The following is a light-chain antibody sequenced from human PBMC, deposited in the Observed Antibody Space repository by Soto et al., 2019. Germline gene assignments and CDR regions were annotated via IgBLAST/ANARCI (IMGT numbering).Light chain of an antibody. V-gene: IGLV2-14*01. CDR2: EVT. CDR3: SSYTRGNTYV. Sequence: QSVLTQPASVSGSPGQSITISCTGTGSDIGAYNTVAWYQQHPRRVPKLMIYEVTNRPSGISNRFSGSKSGNTASLTISGLQAEDEGDYYCSSYTRGNTYVFGTGTKVTV. J-gene: IGLJ1*01. CDR1: GSDIGAYNT.